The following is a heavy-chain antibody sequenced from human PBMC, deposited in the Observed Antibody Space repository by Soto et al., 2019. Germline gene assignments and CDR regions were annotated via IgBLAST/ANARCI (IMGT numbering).Heavy chain of an antibody. V-gene: IGHV4-39*01. D-gene: IGHD6-6*01. CDR2: IYYSGST. Sequence: SETLSLTCTVSGGSISSSSYYWGWIRQPPGKGLEWIGSIYYSGSTYYNPSLKSRVTISVDTSKNQFSLKLSSVTAADTAVYYCARHREAARREYYYYMDVWGKGTTVTVSS. CDR1: GGSISSSSYY. J-gene: IGHJ6*03. CDR3: ARHREAARREYYYYMDV.